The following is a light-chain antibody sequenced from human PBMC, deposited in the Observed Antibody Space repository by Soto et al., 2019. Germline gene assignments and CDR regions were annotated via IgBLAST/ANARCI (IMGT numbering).Light chain of an antibody. Sequence: QSALTQPPSASGSPGQSVTISCTGNSSDVGGYNYVSWYQQHPGKAPKVMIYEVTKRPSGVPDRFSASKSGNTASLTVSGLQAEDEADYYCSSYAGSNNYVVFGGGTKVTVL. V-gene: IGLV2-8*01. CDR1: SSDVGGYNY. J-gene: IGLJ2*01. CDR3: SSYAGSNNYVV. CDR2: EVT.